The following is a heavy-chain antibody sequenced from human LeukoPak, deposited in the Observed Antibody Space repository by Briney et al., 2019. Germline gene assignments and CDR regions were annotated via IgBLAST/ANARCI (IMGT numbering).Heavy chain of an antibody. Sequence: GGSLRLSCAASRFTFSSYWMSWVRQAPGKGLEWVANIKQDGSEKYYVDSVKGRFTISRDNAKKSLYLQMNSLRAEDTAVYYCARRPFTNAFDIWGLGTMVTVSS. CDR3: ARRPFTNAFDI. CDR1: RFTFSSYW. V-gene: IGHV3-7*03. D-gene: IGHD3-10*01. CDR2: IKQDGSEK. J-gene: IGHJ3*02.